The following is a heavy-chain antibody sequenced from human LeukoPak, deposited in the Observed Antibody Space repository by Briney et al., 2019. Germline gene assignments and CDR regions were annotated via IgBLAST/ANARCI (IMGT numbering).Heavy chain of an antibody. CDR3: ARDMSYGSGSYYSAAYYYYGMDV. CDR2: INPNSGGT. D-gene: IGHD3-10*01. V-gene: IGHV1-2*02. J-gene: IGHJ6*02. CDR1: GYTFTGYY. Sequence: ASVKVSCKASGYTFTGYYMHWVRQAPGQGLEWMGWINPNSGGTNYARKFQGRVTMTRDTSISTAYMELSRLRSDDTAVYYCARDMSYGSGSYYSAAYYYYGMDVWGQGTTVTVSS.